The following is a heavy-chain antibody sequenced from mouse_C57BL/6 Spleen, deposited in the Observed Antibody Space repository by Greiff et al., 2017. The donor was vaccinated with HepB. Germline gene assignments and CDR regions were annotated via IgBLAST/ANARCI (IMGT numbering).Heavy chain of an antibody. V-gene: IGHV1-26*01. Sequence: EVQLQQSGPELVKPGASVKISCKASGYTFTDYYMNWVKQSHGKSLEWIGDINPNNGGTSYNQKFKGKATLTVDKSSSTAYMELRSLTSEDSAVYYCARLEDSWGTGTTVTVSS. CDR3: ARLEDS. CDR2: INPNNGGT. J-gene: IGHJ1*03. CDR1: GYTFTDYY.